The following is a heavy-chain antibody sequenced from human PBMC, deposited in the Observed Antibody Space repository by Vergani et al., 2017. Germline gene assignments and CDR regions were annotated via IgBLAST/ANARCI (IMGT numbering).Heavy chain of an antibody. D-gene: IGHD2/OR15-2a*01. CDR3: ANSVIAGNVGVAYFGMDV. CDR1: GFTLSSHA. CDR2: IWYDGSKE. Sequence: QVQLAESGGGVVQPGRSLRLSCAGSGFTLSSHAMHWVRQAPGKGLEWVAFIWYDGSKEYYADSVKGRFTISRDNSQNTVNLQMNSLRTEDTAVYFCANSVIAGNVGVAYFGMDVWGRGTTVTVSS. V-gene: IGHV3-30*02. J-gene: IGHJ6*02.